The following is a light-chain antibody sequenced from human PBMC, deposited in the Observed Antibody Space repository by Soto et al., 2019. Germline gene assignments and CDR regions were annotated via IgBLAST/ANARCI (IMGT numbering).Light chain of an antibody. CDR1: QSVGSS. CDR3: QQRSMSPHT. CDR2: EIL. J-gene: IGKJ2*01. Sequence: EIMLTQSPVTLSLSPGERATLSCRASQSVGSSLAWYQQKAGQAPRLLIYEILNRATGIPARFSGSGFGTDFTLTISNLEPEDFAVYYCQQRSMSPHTFGQGTKLEIK. V-gene: IGKV3-11*01.